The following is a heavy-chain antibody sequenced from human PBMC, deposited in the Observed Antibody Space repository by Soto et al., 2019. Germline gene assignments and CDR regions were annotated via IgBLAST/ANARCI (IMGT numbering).Heavy chain of an antibody. V-gene: IGHV3-33*03. J-gene: IGHJ4*02. CDR3: ARGYYHNSGTFDY. CDR1: GFTFSNYG. D-gene: IGHD3-10*01. Sequence: QVQLVESGGGVVQPGRSLRLSCAASGFTFSNYGMHWVRQAPGKGPEWVTVIWYDGSNKYYADSVKGRFTISRDNSKNTLHPQMNSLRAEDTALYYCARGYYHNSGTFDYWGQGTLVTVSS. CDR2: IWYDGSNK.